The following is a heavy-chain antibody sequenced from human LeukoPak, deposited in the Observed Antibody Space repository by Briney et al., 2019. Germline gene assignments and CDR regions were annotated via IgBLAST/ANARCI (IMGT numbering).Heavy chain of an antibody. CDR1: GYSISSGYY. D-gene: IGHD3-3*01. CDR2: IYTSGST. CDR3: ARARVPVNYDFWSGYYGNWFDP. V-gene: IGHV4-4*07. Sequence: PSETLSLTCTVSGYSISSGYYWSWIRRPAGKGLEWIGRIYTSGSTNYNPSLKSRVTMSVDTSKNQFSLKLSSVTAADTAVYYCARARVPVNYDFWSGYYGNWFDPWGQGTLVTVSS. J-gene: IGHJ5*02.